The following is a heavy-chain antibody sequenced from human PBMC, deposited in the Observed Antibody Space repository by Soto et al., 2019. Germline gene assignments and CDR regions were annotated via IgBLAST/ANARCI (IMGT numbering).Heavy chain of an antibody. V-gene: IGHV4-39*01. D-gene: IGHD3-10*01. CDR2: IYYSGST. CDR3: ARPLSGGDFGY. Sequence: SETLSLTCTVSGGSISSSSYYWGWIRQPPGKGLEWIGSIYYSGSTYYNPSLKSRVTISVDTSKNQFSLKLSSVTATDTAVYYCARPLSGGDFGYWGQGTLVTVSS. CDR1: GGSISSSSYY. J-gene: IGHJ4*02.